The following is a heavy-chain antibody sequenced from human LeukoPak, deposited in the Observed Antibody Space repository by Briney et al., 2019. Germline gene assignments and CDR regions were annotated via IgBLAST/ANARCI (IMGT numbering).Heavy chain of an antibody. CDR1: GFTFGGYS. J-gene: IGHJ4*02. D-gene: IGHD1-14*01. Sequence: TGGSLRLSCAGSGFTFGGYSMHWFRQTPGKGLEWVAVIAYDGGRAFYADSVKGRFTISRDNSKNTMSVQMDDLRAEDTAVYYCTRYNNDHFDYWGQGTLVTVSS. CDR3: TRYNNDHFDY. CDR2: IAYDGGRA. V-gene: IGHV3-33*01.